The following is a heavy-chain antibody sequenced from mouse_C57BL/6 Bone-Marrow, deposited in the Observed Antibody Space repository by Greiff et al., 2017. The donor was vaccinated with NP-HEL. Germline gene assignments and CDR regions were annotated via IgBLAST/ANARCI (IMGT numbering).Heavy chain of an antibody. V-gene: IGHV1-82*01. CDR3: ANYYGSSHWYFDV. CDR2: IYPGDGDT. D-gene: IGHD1-1*01. CDR1: GYAFSSSW. J-gene: IGHJ1*03. Sequence: VQLQQSGPELVKPGASVKISCKASGYAFSSSWMNWVKQRPGKGLEWIGRIYPGDGDTNYNGKFKGKATLTADKSSSTAYMQLSSLTSEDSAVYFCANYYGSSHWYFDVWGTGTTVTVSS.